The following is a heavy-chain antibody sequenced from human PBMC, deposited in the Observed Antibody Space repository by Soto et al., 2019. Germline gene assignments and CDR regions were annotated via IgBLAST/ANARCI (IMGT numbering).Heavy chain of an antibody. D-gene: IGHD3-10*02. CDR1: GFTFSDYY. J-gene: IGHJ4*02. CDR3: ARSGDNYNVLDY. V-gene: IGHV3-11*06. Sequence: PGGSLRLSCVASGFTFSDYYMSWVRQAPGKGLEWLSYSSNSGTYTKCAGSVKGRFSISRDNAKNSLYLQINSLRGEDTAIYYCARSGDNYNVLDYWGQGTQVTVSS. CDR2: SSNSGTYT.